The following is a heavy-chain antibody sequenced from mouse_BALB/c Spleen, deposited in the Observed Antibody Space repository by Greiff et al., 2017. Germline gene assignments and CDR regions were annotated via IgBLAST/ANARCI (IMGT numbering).Heavy chain of an antibody. CDR1: GYSFTSYW. CDR3: TNYYGSTAFAY. D-gene: IGHD1-1*01. V-gene: IGHV1-5*01. CDR2: IYPGNSDT. Sequence: DVKLVESGTVLARPGASVKMSCKASGYSFTSYWMHWVKQRPGQGLEWIGAIYPGNSDTSYNQKFKGKAKLTAVTSASTAYMELSSLTNEDSAVYYCTNYYGSTAFAYWGQGTLVTVSA. J-gene: IGHJ3*01.